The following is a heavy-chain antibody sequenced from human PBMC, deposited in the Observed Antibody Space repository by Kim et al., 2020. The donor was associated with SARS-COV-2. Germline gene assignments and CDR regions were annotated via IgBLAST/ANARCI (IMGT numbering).Heavy chain of an antibody. J-gene: IGHJ6*02. CDR2: IKSKTDGGTT. Sequence: GGSLRLSCAASGFTFSNAWMSWVRQVPGKGLEWLGRIKSKTDGGTTDYAAPVKGRFTISRDDSKNTLYLQMNSLKTEDTAVYYCTTDMPPNIVDYYYYYGMDVWGQGTTVTVSS. D-gene: IGHD1-26*01. CDR3: TTDMPPNIVDYYYYYGMDV. CDR1: GFTFSNAW. V-gene: IGHV3-15*01.